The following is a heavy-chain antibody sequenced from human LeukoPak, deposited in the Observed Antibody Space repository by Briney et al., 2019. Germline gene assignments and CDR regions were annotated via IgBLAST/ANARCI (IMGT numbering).Heavy chain of an antibody. J-gene: IGHJ4*02. CDR3: VRDRKNYFFDY. V-gene: IGHV3-74*01. Sequence: PGGSLRLSCAASKFTFSSYWLHWVRQAPGKGLVWVSRISADGSSPTYADSVKGRFTISRDNAKNTLYLQMNSLRDEDTAVYYCVRDRKNYFFDYWGQGTLVTVSS. CDR1: KFTFSSYW. CDR2: ISADGSSP.